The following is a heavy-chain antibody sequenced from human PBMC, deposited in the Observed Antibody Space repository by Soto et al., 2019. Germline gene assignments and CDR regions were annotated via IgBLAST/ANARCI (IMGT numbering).Heavy chain of an antibody. D-gene: IGHD2-2*01. CDR2: INADGTST. Sequence: GALRLSCAASGFTFSNSWMHWVRQVSGKGLEWVSRINADGTSTSYADSVKGRFTISRDNAKNTLYLHVNSLRAEDTAVYYCVKVLARGVGVPRFYFDSWGQGALVTVSS. CDR3: VKVLARGVGVPRFYFDS. V-gene: IGHV3-74*01. J-gene: IGHJ4*02. CDR1: GFTFSNSW.